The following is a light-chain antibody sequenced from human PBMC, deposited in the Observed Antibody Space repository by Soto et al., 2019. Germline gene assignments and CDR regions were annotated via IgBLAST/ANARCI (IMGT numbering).Light chain of an antibody. J-gene: IGKJ5*01. CDR3: QQYGRTPPIT. CDR1: QTVSSSY. CDR2: GVS. V-gene: IGKV3-20*01. Sequence: IVLTQSPGTLSLSPVERATLSFRASQTVSSSYLAWYQQKPGQAPRLLIYGVSSRATGIPDRFSGSGSGTDFTLTISRLEPEDFAVYYCQQYGRTPPITFGQGTRLEI.